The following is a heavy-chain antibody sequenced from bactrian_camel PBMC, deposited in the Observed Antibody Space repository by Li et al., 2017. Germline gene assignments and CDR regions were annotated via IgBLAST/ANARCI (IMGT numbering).Heavy chain of an antibody. V-gene: IGHV3S53*01. CDR3: VDDCYGSRYYLVA. D-gene: IGHD6*01. CDR2: IFTSDDST. Sequence: QVQLVESGGGSVDAGGSLRLSCAASGYSSIVNCMGWYRQGIEEEREGVAAIFTSDDSTYYTDSVKGRFTISRENDKNTVYLQMNNLKPEDTAMYYCVDDCYGSRYYLVAGVRGPRSPSP. CDR1: GYSSIVNC. J-gene: IGHJ6*01.